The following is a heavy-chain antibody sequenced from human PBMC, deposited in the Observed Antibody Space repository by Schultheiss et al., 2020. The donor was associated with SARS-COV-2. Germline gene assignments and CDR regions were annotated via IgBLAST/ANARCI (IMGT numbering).Heavy chain of an antibody. V-gene: IGHV4-34*01. CDR1: GGSFSGYY. CDR3: ARAGGVCSGGSCYLYYYYGMDV. CDR2: INHSGST. D-gene: IGHD2-15*01. Sequence: SETLSLTCAVYGGSFSGYYWSWIRQPPGKGLEWMGEINHSGSTNYNPSLKSRVTISVDTSKNQFSLKLSSVTAADTAVYYCARAGGVCSGGSCYLYYYYGMDVWGQGTTVTVSS. J-gene: IGHJ6*02.